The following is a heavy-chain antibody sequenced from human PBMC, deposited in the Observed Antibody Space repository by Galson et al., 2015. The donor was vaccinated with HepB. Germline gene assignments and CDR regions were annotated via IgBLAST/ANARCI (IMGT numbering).Heavy chain of an antibody. Sequence: SETLSLTCTVSGGSISSYYWSWIRQPPGKGLEWIGYIYNSGSTNCNPSLKSRVTISVDTAKNQFSLKLRSVTAADTAVYYCTRDMRPFTSGWRAFDIWGQGTMVTVSS. V-gene: IGHV4-59*01. J-gene: IGHJ3*02. CDR2: IYNSGST. CDR3: TRDMRPFTSGWRAFDI. CDR1: GGSISSYY. D-gene: IGHD6-19*01.